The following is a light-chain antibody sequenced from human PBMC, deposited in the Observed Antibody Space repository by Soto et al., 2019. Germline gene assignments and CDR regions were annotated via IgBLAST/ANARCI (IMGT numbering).Light chain of an antibody. Sequence: EIVLTQSPGTLSLSPGESATLSCRGSQSVSSSYLAWYQQKTGQAPRLLIYGASSRATGIPARFSGSGSGTDLTLTISRLEPEDFAVYYCQKYGSSPVTFGQGTKVDIK. CDR3: QKYGSSPVT. CDR2: GAS. J-gene: IGKJ1*01. V-gene: IGKV3-20*01. CDR1: QSVSSSY.